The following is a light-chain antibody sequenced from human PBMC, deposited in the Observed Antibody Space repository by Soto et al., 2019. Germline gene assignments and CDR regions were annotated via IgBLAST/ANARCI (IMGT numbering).Light chain of an antibody. CDR3: QQRSNWYT. Sequence: EIVLTQSPATLSLSPRERATLSCRATQSVSSYLAWYQQTPGQAPRLLIYDASSRATGIPARFSGSGSGTDFTLNISSLEPEDFEVYYCQQRSNWYTFGQGTQLEIK. J-gene: IGKJ2*01. CDR2: DAS. CDR1: QSVSSY. V-gene: IGKV3-11*01.